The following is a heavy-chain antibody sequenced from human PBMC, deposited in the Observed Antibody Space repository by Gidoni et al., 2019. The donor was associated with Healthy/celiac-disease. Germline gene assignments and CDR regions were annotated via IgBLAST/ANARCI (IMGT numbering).Heavy chain of an antibody. Sequence: QVQLVESGGGVVQPGRSLRLSCAASGFTFSSYGMHWVRQAPGKGLEWVAVIWYDGSNKYYADSVKGRFTISRDNSKNTLYLQMNSLRAEDTAVYYCARRRGLYYDFWSGYYEFDYWGQGTLVTVSS. V-gene: IGHV3-33*01. CDR1: GFTFSSYG. D-gene: IGHD3-3*01. CDR2: IWYDGSNK. J-gene: IGHJ4*02. CDR3: ARRRGLYYDFWSGYYEFDY.